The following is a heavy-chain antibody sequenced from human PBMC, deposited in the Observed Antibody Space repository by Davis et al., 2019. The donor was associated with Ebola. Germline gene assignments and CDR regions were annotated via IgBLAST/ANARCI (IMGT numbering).Heavy chain of an antibody. CDR1: GFTFSSYS. CDR2: ISSSSSTI. J-gene: IGHJ6*02. V-gene: IGHV3-48*02. CDR3: ARDRDIVVVPAAMRARYYGMDV. Sequence: PGGSLRLSCAASGFTFSSYSMNWVRQAPGKGLEWVSYISSSSSTIYYADSVKGRFTISRDNAKNSLYLQMNSLRDEDTAVYYCARDRDIVVVPAAMRARYYGMDVWGQGTTVTVSS. D-gene: IGHD2-2*01.